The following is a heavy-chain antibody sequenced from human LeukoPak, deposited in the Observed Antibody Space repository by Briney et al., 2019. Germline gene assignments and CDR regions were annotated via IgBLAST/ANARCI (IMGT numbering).Heavy chain of an antibody. CDR2: ISSTGSDI. J-gene: IGHJ4*02. CDR3: ARDLPTGTYRAYFDN. D-gene: IGHD1-26*01. Sequence: PGGSLRLSCAGSGFIFSNYEMNWVRQAPGKGLEWVSYISSTGSDIYYADSVKGRFTISRDNAENSLFLQMNSLRAEDTAVYYCARDLPTGTYRAYFDNWGQGTLVTDSS. V-gene: IGHV3-48*03. CDR1: GFIFSNYE.